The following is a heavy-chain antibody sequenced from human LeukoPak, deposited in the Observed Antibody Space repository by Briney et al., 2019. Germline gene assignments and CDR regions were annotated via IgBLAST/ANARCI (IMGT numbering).Heavy chain of an antibody. CDR3: AREVTMVRGVIDY. J-gene: IGHJ4*02. D-gene: IGHD3-10*01. V-gene: IGHV3-21*01. CDR2: ISSSSSYI. Sequence: KSGGSLRLSCAASGFTFSSYSMNWVRQAPGKGLEWVSSISSSSSYIYYADSVKGRFTISRDNAKNSLYLQMNSLRAEDTAVYYCAREVTMVRGVIDYWGQGTLVTVSS. CDR1: GFTFSSYS.